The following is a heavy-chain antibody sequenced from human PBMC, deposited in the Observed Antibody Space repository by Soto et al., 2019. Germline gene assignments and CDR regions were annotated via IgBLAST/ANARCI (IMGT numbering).Heavy chain of an antibody. J-gene: IGHJ6*02. V-gene: IGHV3-23*01. D-gene: IGHD2-2*01. CDR3: AKDLVAGGYCSSTSCPNWWYYYGMDV. Sequence: HPGGSLRLSCAASGFTFSSYAMSWVRQAPGKGLEWVSAISGSGGSTYYADSVKGRFTISRDNSKNTLYLQMNSLRAEDTAVYYCAKDLVAGGYCSSTSCPNWWYYYGMDVWGQGTTVTVSS. CDR2: ISGSGGST. CDR1: GFTFSSYA.